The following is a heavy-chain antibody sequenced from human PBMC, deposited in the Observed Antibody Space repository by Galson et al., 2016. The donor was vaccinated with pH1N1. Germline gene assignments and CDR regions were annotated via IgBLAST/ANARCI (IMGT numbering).Heavy chain of an antibody. Sequence: SVKVSCKASGGTFTLYGITWVRQAPGQGLGWMGRIIPIVGLTKYAEKFQGRVTITADVSTSTAYMELSSLRSEDTAVYYWAGAPSTALYHPYHMGVWGRGTTVTVSS. CDR2: IIPIVGLT. D-gene: IGHD1-14*01. CDR3: AGAPSTALYHPYHMGV. V-gene: IGHV1-69*04. J-gene: IGHJ6*03. CDR1: GGTFTLYG.